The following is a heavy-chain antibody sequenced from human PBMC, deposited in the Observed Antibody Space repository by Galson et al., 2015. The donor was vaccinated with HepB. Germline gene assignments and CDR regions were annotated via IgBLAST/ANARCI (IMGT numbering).Heavy chain of an antibody. Sequence: ETLSLTCAVYGGSFSGYYWSWIRQPPGKGLEWIGEINHSGSTNYNPSLTSRVTISVETSKNQFSLKLSSVTAADTAVYYCARGRPEVVVPAADLDYWGQGTLVTVSS. CDR1: GGSFSGYY. CDR3: ARGRPEVVVPAADLDY. V-gene: IGHV4-34*01. J-gene: IGHJ4*02. CDR2: INHSGST. D-gene: IGHD2-15*01.